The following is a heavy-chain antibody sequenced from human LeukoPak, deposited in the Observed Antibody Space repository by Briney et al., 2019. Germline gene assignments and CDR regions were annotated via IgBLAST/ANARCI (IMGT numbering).Heavy chain of an antibody. CDR3: GRGIGGTTDY. V-gene: IGHV1-8*03. Sequence: ASVKVSCKASGGTFTSYDINWVRQATGQGLEWMGWMNPNSGNTGYAQKFQGRVTITRNTSISTAYMELSSLRSEDTAVYFCGRGIGGTTDYWGQGTLVTVSS. CDR1: GGTFTSYD. D-gene: IGHD1-7*01. J-gene: IGHJ4*02. CDR2: MNPNSGNT.